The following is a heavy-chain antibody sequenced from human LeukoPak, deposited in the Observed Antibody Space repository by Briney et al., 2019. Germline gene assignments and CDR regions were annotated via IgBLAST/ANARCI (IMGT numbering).Heavy chain of an antibody. CDR2: IYYSGST. CDR3: ASGNRGGSYYFDY. D-gene: IGHD2-15*01. CDR1: GGSISSGGYY. V-gene: IGHV4-31*03. Sequence: SQTLSLTCTVSGGSISSGGYYWSWIRQHPGKGLEWIGYIYYSGSTYYNPSLKSRVTISVDTSKNQFSLKLSSVTAADTAVYYCASGNRGGSYYFDYWGQGTLVTASS. J-gene: IGHJ4*02.